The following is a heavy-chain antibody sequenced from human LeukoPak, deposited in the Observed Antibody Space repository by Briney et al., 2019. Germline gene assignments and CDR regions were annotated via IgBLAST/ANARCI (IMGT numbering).Heavy chain of an antibody. CDR3: AREAGSTPDYYYGMDV. V-gene: IGHV1-18*01. J-gene: IGHJ6*02. CDR1: GYTFTSYG. Sequence: ASGKVSCKASGYTFTSYGISWVRQAPGQGLEGMGWISAYNGNTNYAQKLQGRVTMTTDTSTSTAYMELRSLRSDDTAVYYCAREAGSTPDYYYGMDVWGQGTTVTVSS. D-gene: IGHD4-23*01. CDR2: ISAYNGNT.